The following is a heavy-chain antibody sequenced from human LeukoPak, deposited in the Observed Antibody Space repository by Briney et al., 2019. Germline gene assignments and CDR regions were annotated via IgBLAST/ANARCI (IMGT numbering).Heavy chain of an antibody. V-gene: IGHV1-2*02. CDR1: GYIFTDYY. D-gene: IGHD6-13*01. J-gene: IGHJ4*02. CDR3: ARDKRLLGYSGNWYVGGDF. CDR2: INPNSGGT. Sequence: ASVKVSCKASGYIFTDYYMHWVRQAPGQGLEWMGWINPNSGGTTYAQKFQGRVTMTRDTSISTAYLDLSRLTSDDTAVYYCARDKRLLGYSGNWYVGGDFWGQGTLVTVSS.